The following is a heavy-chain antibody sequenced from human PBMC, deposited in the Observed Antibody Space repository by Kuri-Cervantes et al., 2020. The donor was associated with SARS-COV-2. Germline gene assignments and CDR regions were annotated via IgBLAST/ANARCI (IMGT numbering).Heavy chain of an antibody. Sequence: GSLRLSCTVSGGSISSYYWSWIRQPPGKGLEWIGYIYYSGSTNYNPSLKSRVTISVDTSKNQFSLKLSSVTAADTAVYYCARAGRWELLLGRLAYFDYWGQGTLVTVSS. V-gene: IGHV4-59*12. CDR2: IYYSGST. CDR3: ARAGRWELLLGRLAYFDY. J-gene: IGHJ4*02. CDR1: GGSISSYY. D-gene: IGHD1-26*01.